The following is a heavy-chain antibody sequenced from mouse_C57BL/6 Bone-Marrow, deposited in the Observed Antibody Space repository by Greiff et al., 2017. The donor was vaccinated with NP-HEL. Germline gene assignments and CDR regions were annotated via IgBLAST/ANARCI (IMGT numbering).Heavy chain of an antibody. CDR2: IWSGGST. Sequence: QVQLQQSGPGLVQPSQSLSITCTVSGFSLTSYGVHWVRQSPGKGLEWLGVIWSGGSTDYNAAFISRLSISKDNSKSQVFFKMNSLQADDTAIYYCASRGYYSNPWFAYWGQGTLVTVSA. CDR1: GFSLTSYG. D-gene: IGHD2-5*01. V-gene: IGHV2-2*01. J-gene: IGHJ3*01. CDR3: ASRGYYSNPWFAY.